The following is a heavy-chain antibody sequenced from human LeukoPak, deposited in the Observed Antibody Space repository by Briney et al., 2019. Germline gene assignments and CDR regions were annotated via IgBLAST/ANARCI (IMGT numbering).Heavy chain of an antibody. CDR2: INPNSGGT. D-gene: IGHD6-19*01. J-gene: IGHJ5*02. V-gene: IGHV1-2*02. CDR1: GYTFTGYY. CDR3: ARDWLVPPRFDP. Sequence: ASVKVSCKASGYTFTGYYMHWVRQAPGQELEWMGWINPNSGGTNYAQKFQGRVTMTRDTSISTAYMELSGLRSDDTAVYYCARDWLVPPRFDPWGQGTLVTVSS.